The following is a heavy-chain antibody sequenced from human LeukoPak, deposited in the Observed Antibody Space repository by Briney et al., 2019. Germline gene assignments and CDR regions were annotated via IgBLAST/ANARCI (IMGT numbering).Heavy chain of an antibody. Sequence: PGGSLRLSCGASGFSFTTYWMGWVREAPGKGLEWVANIKQDGTEKYYVDSVKGRFTISRDNAKNSLYLQMNSLRVEDTAVYYCARGRDTMGYFDLWGRGTLVTVSS. CDR2: IKQDGTEK. CDR3: ARGRDTMGYFDL. J-gene: IGHJ2*01. CDR1: GFSFTTYW. D-gene: IGHD3-10*01. V-gene: IGHV3-7*04.